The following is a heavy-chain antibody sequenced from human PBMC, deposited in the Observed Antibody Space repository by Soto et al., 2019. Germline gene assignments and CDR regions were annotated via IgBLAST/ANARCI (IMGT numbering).Heavy chain of an antibody. D-gene: IGHD1-7*01. J-gene: IGHJ5*02. Sequence: SNTLSLTCAVYGGSFSGYYWSWIRQPPGKGLEWIGEINHSGSTNYNPSLKSRVTISVDTSKNQFSQKLSSVTAADTAVYYCARGLRYNWNYKERWLDPWGQGTLVTVSS. CDR1: GGSFSGYY. V-gene: IGHV4-34*01. CDR3: ARGLRYNWNYKERWLDP. CDR2: INHSGST.